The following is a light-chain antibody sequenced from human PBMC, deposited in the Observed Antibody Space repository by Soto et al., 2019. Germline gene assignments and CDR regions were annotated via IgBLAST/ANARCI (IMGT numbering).Light chain of an antibody. J-gene: IGLJ1*01. CDR1: SSDVGAYNY. CDR3: TSYTSSSTYV. CDR2: DVS. V-gene: IGLV2-14*01. Sequence: QSVLTQPASVSESPGQSIAISCTGTSSDVGAYNYVSWYQQHPGKAPKLMIYDVSHRPSGASDRFSGSKSGNTASLTISGLQPEDEADYYCTSYTSSSTYVFGTGTKVTVL.